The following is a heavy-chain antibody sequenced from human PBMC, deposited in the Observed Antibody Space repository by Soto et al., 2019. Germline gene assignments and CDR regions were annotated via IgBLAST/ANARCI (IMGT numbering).Heavy chain of an antibody. D-gene: IGHD2-21*02. CDR3: ARDQTAYCGGDCYSHFAY. Sequence: QVQLVQSGAEVKKPGSSVKVSCKASGGTFSSYAISWVRQAPGQGLEWMGGIIPIFGTANYAQKFQGRVTITADESTSTAYMELSSLRSEDTAVYYCARDQTAYCGGDCYSHFAYWGQGTLVTVSS. J-gene: IGHJ4*02. CDR1: GGTFSSYA. CDR2: IIPIFGTA. V-gene: IGHV1-69*01.